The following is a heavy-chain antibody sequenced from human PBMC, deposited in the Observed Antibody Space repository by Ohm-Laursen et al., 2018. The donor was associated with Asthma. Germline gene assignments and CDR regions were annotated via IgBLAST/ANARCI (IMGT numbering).Heavy chain of an antibody. CDR1: GLTFSGYA. Sequence: SLRLSCTASGLTFSGYAMHWVRQAPGKGLEWVAVMSYDGSNKYYADSVKGRFTISRDNSKNTLYLQMNSLRAEDTAVYYCARVGIYYYGMDVWGQGTTVTVPS. V-gene: IGHV3-30-3*01. CDR2: MSYDGSNK. D-gene: IGHD1-14*01. J-gene: IGHJ6*02. CDR3: ARVGIYYYGMDV.